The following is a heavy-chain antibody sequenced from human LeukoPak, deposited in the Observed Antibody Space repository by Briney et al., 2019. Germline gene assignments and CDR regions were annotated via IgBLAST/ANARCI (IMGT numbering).Heavy chain of an antibody. Sequence: PGGSLRLSCAASGLTFTKYWMTWVRQDPGKGLEWVANINQDGSERFYVDSVKGRFTISRDNAKNSLYLQMNSLGAEDTAVYFCARNRPAGYDYDYGFELQHWGQGTLVTVSS. V-gene: IGHV3-7*03. J-gene: IGHJ1*01. CDR1: GLTFTKYW. CDR3: ARNRPAGYDYDYGFELQH. CDR2: INQDGSER. D-gene: IGHD4/OR15-4a*01.